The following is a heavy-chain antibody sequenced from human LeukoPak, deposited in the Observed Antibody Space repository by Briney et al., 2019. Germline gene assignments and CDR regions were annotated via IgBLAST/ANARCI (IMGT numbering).Heavy chain of an antibody. D-gene: IGHD1-7*01. J-gene: IGHJ4*02. CDR1: GGTFSSYA. CDR3: ATHWDYYFDY. Sequence: SVKVTCKSSGGTFSSYAISWVRQAPGQGLEWMGGIIPIFGTANYAQKFQGRVTITTDESTSTAYMELSSLRSEDTAVYYCATHWDYYFDYWGQGTLVTVSS. V-gene: IGHV1-69*05. CDR2: IIPIFGTA.